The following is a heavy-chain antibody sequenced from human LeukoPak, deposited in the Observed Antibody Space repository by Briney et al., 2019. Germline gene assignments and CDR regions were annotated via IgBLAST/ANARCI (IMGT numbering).Heavy chain of an antibody. V-gene: IGHV4-59*08. CDR1: GGSISTYY. CDR2: IYYSGST. Sequence: PSETLSLTCTVSGGSISTYYWTWIRQPPGKGLEWIGYIYYSGSTNYNPSLKSRVTISVDTSKNQFSLKLSSVTAADTAVYYCARAIPGHYYYYYYMDVWGKGTTVTVSS. D-gene: IGHD2-2*01. CDR3: ARAIPGHYYYYYYMDV. J-gene: IGHJ6*03.